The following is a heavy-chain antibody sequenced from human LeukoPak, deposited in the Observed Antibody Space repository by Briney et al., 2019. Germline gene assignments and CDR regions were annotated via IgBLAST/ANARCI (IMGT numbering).Heavy chain of an antibody. V-gene: IGHV3-23*01. CDR3: AKVSGRHRGTHNWNDLVYAFDI. J-gene: IGHJ3*02. CDR1: GFTFSSYW. CDR2: ISGSGGGST. D-gene: IGHD1-20*01. Sequence: PGGSLRLSCAASGFTFSSYWMSRVRQAPGKGLEWVSAISGSGGGSTYYADSVKGRFTISRDNSKNTLYLQMNSLRAEDTAVYYCAKVSGRHRGTHNWNDLVYAFDIWGQGTMVTVSS.